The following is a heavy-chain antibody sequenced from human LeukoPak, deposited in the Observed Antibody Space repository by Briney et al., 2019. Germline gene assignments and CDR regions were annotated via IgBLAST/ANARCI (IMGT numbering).Heavy chain of an antibody. CDR2: IYYSGST. CDR3: ARLGSSFWFDP. Sequence: SETLSLTCTVSGGSISSYYWSWIRQPPGEGLEWIGYIYYSGSTNYNPSLKSRVTISVDTSKNQFSLKLSSVTAADTAVYYCARLGSSFWFDPWGQGTLVTVSS. J-gene: IGHJ5*02. D-gene: IGHD6-13*01. V-gene: IGHV4-59*01. CDR1: GGSISSYY.